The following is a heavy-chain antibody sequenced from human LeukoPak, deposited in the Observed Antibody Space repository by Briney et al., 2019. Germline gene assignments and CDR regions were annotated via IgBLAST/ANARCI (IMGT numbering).Heavy chain of an antibody. CDR1: GYTFTGYY. V-gene: IGHV1-69*05. D-gene: IGHD2-2*01. Sequence: SVKVSCKASGYTFTGYYMHWVRQAPGQGLEWMGGIIPIFGTANYAQKFQGRVTITTDESTSTAYMELSSLRSEDTAVYYCATLGYCSSTSCYGYMDVWGKGTTVTVSS. J-gene: IGHJ6*03. CDR2: IIPIFGTA. CDR3: ATLGYCSSTSCYGYMDV.